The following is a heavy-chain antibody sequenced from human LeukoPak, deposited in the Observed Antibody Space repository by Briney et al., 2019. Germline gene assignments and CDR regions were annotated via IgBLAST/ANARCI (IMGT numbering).Heavy chain of an antibody. J-gene: IGHJ6*02. V-gene: IGHV3-33*01. CDR2: IWSDGNNK. D-gene: IGHD1-20*01. Sequence: PGGSLRLSCAASGFTFNYYGMHWVRQAPGKGLEWVAIIWSDGNNKYYADSVKGRFTISRDNSKNTLYLQMNSLRAEDTAVYYCARDPLYNWNEYYYYYGMDVWGQGTTVTVSS. CDR1: GFTFNYYG. CDR3: ARDPLYNWNEYYYYYGMDV.